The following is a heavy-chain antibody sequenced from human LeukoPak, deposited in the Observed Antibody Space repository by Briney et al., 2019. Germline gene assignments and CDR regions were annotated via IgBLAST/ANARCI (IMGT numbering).Heavy chain of an antibody. Sequence: SETLSLTCTVSGGSISSGSYYWSWIRQPAGKGLEWIGRIYTSGSTNYNPSLKSRVTISVDTSKNQFSLKLSSVTAADTAVYYCARVADTAVVPPADWFDPWGQGTLVTVSS. J-gene: IGHJ5*02. CDR2: IYTSGST. CDR1: GGSISSGSYY. CDR3: ARVADTAVVPPADWFDP. V-gene: IGHV4-61*02. D-gene: IGHD5-18*01.